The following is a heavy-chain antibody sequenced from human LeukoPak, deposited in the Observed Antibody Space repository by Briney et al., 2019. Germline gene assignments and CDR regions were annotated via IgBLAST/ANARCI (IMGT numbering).Heavy chain of an antibody. D-gene: IGHD4-23*01. Sequence: AETLSLTCTVSGGSISSYQWSWIRQPPGKGLEWNGNIYDSGSANYNPSLKSRVVISVDTSKNQFSLNLTPVTAADTAVYYCARVGVDYSGNVLKYFFDYWGQGTLVTVSS. CDR2: IYDSGSA. CDR1: GGSISSYQ. V-gene: IGHV4-59*01. J-gene: IGHJ4*02. CDR3: ARVGVDYSGNVLKYFFDY.